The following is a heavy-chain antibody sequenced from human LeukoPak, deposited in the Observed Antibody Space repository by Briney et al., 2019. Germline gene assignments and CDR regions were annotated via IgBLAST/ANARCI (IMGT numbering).Heavy chain of an antibody. CDR1: GGSFGGYY. CDR2: INHSGST. CDR3: ARLGYGGEDY. V-gene: IGHV4-34*01. J-gene: IGHJ4*02. Sequence: SETLSLTCAVYGGSFGGYYWSWIRQPPGKGLEWIGEINHSGSTNYNPSLKSRVTISVDTSKNQFSLKLSSVTAADTAVYYCARLGYGGEDYWGQGTLVTVSS. D-gene: IGHD2-15*01.